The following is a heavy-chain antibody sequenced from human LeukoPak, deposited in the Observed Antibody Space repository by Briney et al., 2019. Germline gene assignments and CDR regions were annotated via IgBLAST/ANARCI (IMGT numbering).Heavy chain of an antibody. Sequence: PRGSLRLSCAASGFNFQYVWMDWVRQAPGKGLEWVGRIRTKIEGETTDYAAPVRGRFTISRDDSKTTLYLHMNSLKTDDSAVYYCATERNWELLRPYGLDIWGQGTTVTVSS. CDR3: ATERNWELLRPYGLDI. CDR2: IRTKIEGETT. V-gene: IGHV3-15*01. D-gene: IGHD1-26*01. J-gene: IGHJ6*02. CDR1: GFNFQYVW.